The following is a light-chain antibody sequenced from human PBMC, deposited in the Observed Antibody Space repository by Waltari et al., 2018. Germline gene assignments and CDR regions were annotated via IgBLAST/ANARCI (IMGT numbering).Light chain of an antibody. V-gene: IGKV2-28*01. CDR1: QSLLHSDGYNY. J-gene: IGKJ5*01. Sequence: EIVMTQAPLSLPVTPGEPASISSRSSQSLLHSDGYNYVDWYLQKPGQSPQLLIYLASNRASGVPDRFSGSGSGTEFTLKISRVDAEDVGVFYCMQALQTPTFGQGTRLEI. CDR3: MQALQTPT. CDR2: LAS.